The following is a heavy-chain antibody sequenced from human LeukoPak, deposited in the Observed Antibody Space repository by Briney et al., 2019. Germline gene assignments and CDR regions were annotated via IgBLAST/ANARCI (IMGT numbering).Heavy chain of an antibody. CDR1: GGTFSSYS. J-gene: IGHJ5*02. V-gene: IGHV1-69*05. CDR2: VIPIFGTG. Sequence: ASVKVSCKASGGTFSSYSISRVRQAPGQGLEWMGGVIPIFGTGNYAQKFHGKVTITTDESMSKAYIGVSSLRSDDTVVDYCPRVNYRAAAVRILFDPWGEGTLVTVSS. D-gene: IGHD6-13*01. CDR3: PRVNYRAAAVRILFDP.